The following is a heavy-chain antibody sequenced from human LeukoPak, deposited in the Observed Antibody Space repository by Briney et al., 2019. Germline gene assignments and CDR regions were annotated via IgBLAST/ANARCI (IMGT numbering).Heavy chain of an antibody. D-gene: IGHD1-1*01. J-gene: IGHJ6*03. CDR3: ARTIGWNPRKGAYYYMDV. V-gene: IGHV4-39*01. CDR2: IYYSGST. Sequence: PSETLSLTCTVSGGSISSSSYYWGWLRQPPGTGREWIGSIYYSGSTYYNPSLKSRVTISVDTSKNQFSLKLSSVTAAETAVYCCARTIGWNPRKGAYYYMDVWGEGTTVTVSS. CDR1: GGSISSSSYY.